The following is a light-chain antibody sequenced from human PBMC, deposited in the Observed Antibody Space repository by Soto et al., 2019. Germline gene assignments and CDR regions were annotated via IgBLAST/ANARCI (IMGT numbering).Light chain of an antibody. J-gene: IGKJ1*01. CDR2: GAS. CDR1: QTVTKSY. V-gene: IGKV3-11*01. Sequence: ETVLTQSPGTLSLSPGERATLSCRASQTVTKSYLAWYQQKPGQAPRLLIYGASNRATGIPARFSGSGSGTDFTLTISSLEPEDFAVYYCQQRSNWPGTFGQGTKVDIK. CDR3: QQRSNWPGT.